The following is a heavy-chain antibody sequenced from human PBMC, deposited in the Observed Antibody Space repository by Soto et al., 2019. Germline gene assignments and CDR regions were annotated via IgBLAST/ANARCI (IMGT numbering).Heavy chain of an antibody. V-gene: IGHV5-51*01. D-gene: IGHD4-17*01. CDR1: GYSFTSYW. Sequence: GESLKISCKGSGYSFTSYWIGWVRQMPGKGLEWMGIIYPGDSDTRYSPSFQGQVTISADKSISTAYLQWSSLKASDTAMYYCARNHGDDYYYYGMDVWGQGTTVTVSS. CDR2: IYPGDSDT. CDR3: ARNHGDDYYYYGMDV. J-gene: IGHJ6*02.